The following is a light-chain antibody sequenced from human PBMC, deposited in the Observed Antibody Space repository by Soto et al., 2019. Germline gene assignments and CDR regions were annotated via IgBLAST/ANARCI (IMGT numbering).Light chain of an antibody. V-gene: IGKV3-20*01. CDR2: GAS. Sequence: DIVLTQSPGTLSLSPGERTTLSCRASQSVNSGYLAWYQQKPGQAPRLLIYGASTRATGIPDRFSGSGSGTDFTLTISRLEPEDFAVYYCQQYGSSGATFGQGTKVDIK. CDR3: QQYGSSGAT. CDR1: QSVNSGY. J-gene: IGKJ1*01.